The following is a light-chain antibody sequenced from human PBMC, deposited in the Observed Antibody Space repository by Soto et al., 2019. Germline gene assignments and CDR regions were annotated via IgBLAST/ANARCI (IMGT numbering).Light chain of an antibody. CDR3: QQYNSFPRT. CDR2: DAS. CDR1: QSISSW. J-gene: IGKJ1*01. Sequence: DIQMTQSPSTLSASVGDRVTITCRASQSISSWLAWYQQKPGKAPKLLIYDASSLESGVPSRFSGSGSGTEFTLTISSLQPDEFATYYSQQYNSFPRTFGQGTKVEIK. V-gene: IGKV1-5*01.